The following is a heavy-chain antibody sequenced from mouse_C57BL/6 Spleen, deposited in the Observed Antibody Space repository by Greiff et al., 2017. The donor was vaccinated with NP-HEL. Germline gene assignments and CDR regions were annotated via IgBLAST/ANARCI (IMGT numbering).Heavy chain of an antibody. V-gene: IGHV5-2*01. J-gene: IGHJ3*01. CDR1: EYEFTSHD. CDR3: AAYYSDYGFAY. CDR2: INSDGGST. D-gene: IGHD2-5*01. Sequence: EVMLVESGGGLVQPGESLKLSCESTEYEFTSHDMSWVRKTPEQRLELVAAINSDGGSTYYPDTMERRFTISRDNTKKTPYLQMSSLRSEDTALYYCAAYYSDYGFAYWGQGTLVTVSA.